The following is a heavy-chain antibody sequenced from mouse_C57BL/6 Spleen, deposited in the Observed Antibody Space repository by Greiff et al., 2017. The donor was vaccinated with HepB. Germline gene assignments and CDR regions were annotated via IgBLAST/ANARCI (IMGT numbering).Heavy chain of an antibody. V-gene: IGHV5-4*01. CDR2: ISDGGSYT. CDR1: GFTFSSYA. CDR3: ARGGLPTLTPFAY. Sequence: EVQGVESGGGLVKPGGSLKLSCAASGFTFSSYAMSWVRQTPEKRLEWVATISDGGSYTYYPDNVKGRFTISRDNAKNNLYLQMSHLKSEDTAMYYCARGGLPTLTPFAYWGQGTLVTVSA. D-gene: IGHD3-3*01. J-gene: IGHJ3*01.